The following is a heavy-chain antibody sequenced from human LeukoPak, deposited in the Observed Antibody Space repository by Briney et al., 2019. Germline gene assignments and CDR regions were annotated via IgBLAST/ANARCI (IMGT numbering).Heavy chain of an antibody. CDR3: AREARFALPVVGSGDY. V-gene: IGHV4-59*12. Sequence: KASATLSLTCTVSGGSIRSYYWGWLRQPPGKGLEWIGSIYYSGSTYYNPSLKSRVTISVDTSKNTFSLKLSTVTAADTAVYYCAREARFALPVVGSGDYWGQGTLVTVSS. D-gene: IGHD6-19*01. CDR1: GGSIRSYY. CDR2: IYYSGST. J-gene: IGHJ4*02.